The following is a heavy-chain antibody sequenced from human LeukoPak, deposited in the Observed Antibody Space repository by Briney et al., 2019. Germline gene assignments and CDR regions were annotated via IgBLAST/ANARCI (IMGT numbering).Heavy chain of an antibody. Sequence: ASVKVSCKASGCTFTSYDINWVRQATGQGLEWMGWMNPNSGNTGYAQKFQGRVTMTRNTSISTAYMELSSLRSEDTAVYYCARGSYYYGSGSYSSMDVWGQGTTVTVSS. CDR2: MNPNSGNT. J-gene: IGHJ6*02. CDR1: GCTFTSYD. D-gene: IGHD3-10*01. V-gene: IGHV1-8*01. CDR3: ARGSYYYGSGSYSSMDV.